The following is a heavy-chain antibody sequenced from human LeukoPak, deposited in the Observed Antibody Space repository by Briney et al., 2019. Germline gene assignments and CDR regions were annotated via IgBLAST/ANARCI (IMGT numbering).Heavy chain of an antibody. CDR1: GGSLSGFF. CDR3: ARIYQLPADRGFDY. J-gene: IGHJ4*02. D-gene: IGHD2-2*01. V-gene: IGHV4-34*01. Sequence: PSETLSLTCAVYGGSLSGFFWTWIRQPPGKGLEWIGEINHSGNTNYNPSLKSRVTISVDTSKNQFSLKLSSVTAADTAVYYCARIYQLPADRGFDYWGQGTLVTVSS. CDR2: INHSGNT.